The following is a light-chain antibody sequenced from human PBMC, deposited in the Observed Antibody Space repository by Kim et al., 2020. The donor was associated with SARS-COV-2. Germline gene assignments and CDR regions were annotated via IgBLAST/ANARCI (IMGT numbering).Light chain of an antibody. J-gene: IGLJ2*01. CDR2: EVT. Sequence: QSALTQPASMSGSPGQSITISCTGTSSDIGSYNLVSWYQQHPGKAPKVIFFEVTKRPPGISNRFSGSKSGYTASLTISGLQAEDEADYYCCAHATDRAVVFGGGTQLTVL. CDR1: SSDIGSYNL. V-gene: IGLV2-23*02. CDR3: CAHATDRAVV.